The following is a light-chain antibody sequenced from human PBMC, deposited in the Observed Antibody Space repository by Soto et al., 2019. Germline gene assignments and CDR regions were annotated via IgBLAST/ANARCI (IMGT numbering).Light chain of an antibody. CDR2: DVS. CDR1: SSDVGTYNS. CDR3: SSYTSSSSYV. V-gene: IGLV2-14*01. Sequence: QSVLTQPAAVSGSPGQSIAISCTRTSSDVGTYNSVSWYQQYPGKAPKLMIHDVSNRPSGVSDRFSGSKSGNTASLTISGLQSEDEADYYCSSYTSSSSYVFGSGTKSPS. J-gene: IGLJ1*01.